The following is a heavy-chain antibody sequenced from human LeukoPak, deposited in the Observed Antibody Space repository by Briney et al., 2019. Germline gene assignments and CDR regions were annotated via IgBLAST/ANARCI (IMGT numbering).Heavy chain of an antibody. CDR3: ARDITMVFDY. J-gene: IGHJ4*02. V-gene: IGHV3-21*01. CDR1: GLTFSSFS. Sequence: PGGSLRLSCVASGLTFSSFSMNWFRQAPGKGLEWVSSISSTGTYIYYADSVKGRFTISRDNAKNSLHLQMDSLRPEDTAVYYCARDITMVFDYWGQGTRVTVSS. D-gene: IGHD3-10*01. CDR2: ISSTGTYI.